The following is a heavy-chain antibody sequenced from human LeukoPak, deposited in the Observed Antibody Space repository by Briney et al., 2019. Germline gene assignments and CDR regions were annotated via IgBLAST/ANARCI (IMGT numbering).Heavy chain of an antibody. CDR3: ARNGFASAINS. CDR1: GFTFSNAW. J-gene: IGHJ4*02. V-gene: IGHV3-7*01. CDR2: IKQDGSEK. Sequence: PGGSLRLSCAASGFTFSNAWMSWVRQTPGKGLEWVANIKQDGSEKYYVDSVKGRFTISRDNAKNSLYLQMNSLRAEDTAVYYCARNGFASAINSWGQGTLVTVSS. D-gene: IGHD2-21*02.